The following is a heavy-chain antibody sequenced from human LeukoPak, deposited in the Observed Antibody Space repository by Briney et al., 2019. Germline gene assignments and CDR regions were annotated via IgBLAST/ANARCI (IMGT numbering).Heavy chain of an antibody. D-gene: IGHD4-17*01. CDR3: ANEIRPNDY. Sequence: GGSLRLSCAASGFRFYSYAMSWVRQAPGKGLEWVSSISISGGTTYYADSVKGRFTISRENSKSTLYLQMNNLRADDTAVYYCANEIRPNDYWGQGTLVTVSS. J-gene: IGHJ4*02. V-gene: IGHV3-23*01. CDR1: GFRFYSYA. CDR2: ISISGGTT.